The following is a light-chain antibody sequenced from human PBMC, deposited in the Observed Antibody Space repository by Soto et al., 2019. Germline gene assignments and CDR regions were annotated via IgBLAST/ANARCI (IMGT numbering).Light chain of an antibody. CDR2: GAS. V-gene: IGKV3D-15*01. CDR3: QQRSNWPIT. J-gene: IGKJ5*01. Sequence: EIGMTQSPATLSVSQGERATLSCRASQSININLAWYQQKPGQAPRLLIYGASTRATGIPDRFSGSGSGTDFTLTISRLEPEDFAVYYCQQRSNWPITFGQGTRLEIK. CDR1: QSININ.